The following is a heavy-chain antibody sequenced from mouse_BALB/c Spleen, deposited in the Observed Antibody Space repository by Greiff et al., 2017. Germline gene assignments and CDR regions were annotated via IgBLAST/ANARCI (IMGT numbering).Heavy chain of an antibody. CDR3: ARSRENYGYVDFDY. Sequence: QVQLQQPGAELVKPGAPVKLSCKASGYTFTSYWMNWVKQRPGRGLEWIGRIDPSDSETHYNQKFKDKATLTVDKSSSTAYIQLSSLTSEDSAVYYCARSRENYGYVDFDYWGQGTTLTVAS. CDR1: GYTFTSYW. CDR2: IDPSDSET. J-gene: IGHJ2*01. D-gene: IGHD1-2*01. V-gene: IGHV1-69*02.